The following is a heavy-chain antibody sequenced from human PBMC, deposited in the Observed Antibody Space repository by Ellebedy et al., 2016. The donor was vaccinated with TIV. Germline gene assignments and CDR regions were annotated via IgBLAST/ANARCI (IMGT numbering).Heavy chain of an antibody. CDR1: GGSISSSNYY. V-gene: IGHV4-39*07. CDR3: ARGRYDILTGYYNPSDY. D-gene: IGHD3-9*01. CDR2: INHSGST. Sequence: GSLRLXCTVSGGSISSSNYYWGWIRQPPGKGLEWIGEINHSGSTNYNPSLKSRVTISVDTSKNQFSLKLSSVTAADTAVYYCARGRYDILTGYYNPSDYWGQGTLVTVSS. J-gene: IGHJ4*02.